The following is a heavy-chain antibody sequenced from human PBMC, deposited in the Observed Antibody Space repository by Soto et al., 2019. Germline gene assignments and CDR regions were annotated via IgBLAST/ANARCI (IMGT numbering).Heavy chain of an antibody. Sequence: QEQLVQSGAEVKKPGSSVKVSCKDSGGLFSSFAISWVRQAPGQGLEWMGGIIPVFGTTNYAQKFQGRVTITADESTNTAYTELSSLTSDDTAMYYCARGGGPYVWFNEFWGQGTQVTVSS. V-gene: IGHV1-69*01. CDR3: ARGGGPYVWFNEF. CDR2: IIPVFGTT. J-gene: IGHJ4*02. CDR1: GGLFSSFA. D-gene: IGHD3-16*01.